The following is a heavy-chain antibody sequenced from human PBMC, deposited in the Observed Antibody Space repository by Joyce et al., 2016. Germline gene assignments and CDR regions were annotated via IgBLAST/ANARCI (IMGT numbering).Heavy chain of an antibody. CDR3: AREEKGTYGFDH. V-gene: IGHV6-1*01. Sequence: QVQLQQSGAGLVKPSQTLSLTCAISGDSVSSNNAAWNWSRQSPSRGLEWLGRTFYRSNWYTDYAVSVKSRATINPDTSNNQFSLQLISLTPADTAVYYCAREEKGTYGFDHWGQGTPVTVSS. J-gene: IGHJ4*02. D-gene: IGHD4-17*01. CDR1: GDSVSSNNAA. CDR2: TFYRSNWYT.